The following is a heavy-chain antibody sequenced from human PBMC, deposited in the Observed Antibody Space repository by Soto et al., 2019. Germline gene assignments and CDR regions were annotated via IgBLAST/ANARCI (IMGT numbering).Heavy chain of an antibody. V-gene: IGHV3-30*18. J-gene: IGHJ4*02. CDR1: GFTFSSYG. Sequence: GGSLRLSCAASGFTFSSYGMHWVRQAPGKGLEWVAVISYDGSNKYYADSVKGRSTISRDNSKNTLYLQMNSLRAEDTAVYYCAKPVKNYYFDYWGQGTLVTVSS. D-gene: IGHD1-7*01. CDR2: ISYDGSNK. CDR3: AKPVKNYYFDY.